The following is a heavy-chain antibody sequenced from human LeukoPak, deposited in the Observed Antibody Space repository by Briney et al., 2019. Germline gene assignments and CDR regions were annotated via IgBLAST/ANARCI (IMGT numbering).Heavy chain of an antibody. J-gene: IGHJ6*03. CDR2: IYYSGST. D-gene: IGHD3-22*01. V-gene: IGHV4-39*07. CDR1: GGSISSSSYY. CDR3: ARVRADSSGYYYYYYYMDV. Sequence: SETLSLTCTVSGGSISSSSYYWGWIRQPPGKGLEWIGSIYYSGSTYYNPSLKSRVTISVDTSKNQFSLKLSSVTAADTAVYYCARVRADSSGYYYYYYYMDVWGKGTTVTVSS.